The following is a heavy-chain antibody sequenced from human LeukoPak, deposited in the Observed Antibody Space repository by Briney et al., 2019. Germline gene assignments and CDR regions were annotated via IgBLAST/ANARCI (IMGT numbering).Heavy chain of an antibody. D-gene: IGHD2-2*01. Sequence: PGGSLRLSCAASGFTFSKYAMSWVRQAPGKGLEWVSGISGSGGGPYYADSVKGRFTISRDNSKNTLYLQMNSLRAEDTAVYYCARDRGVVVPAAPDAFDIWGQGTMVTVSS. CDR1: GFTFSKYA. V-gene: IGHV3-23*01. CDR2: ISGSGGGP. CDR3: ARDRGVVVPAAPDAFDI. J-gene: IGHJ3*02.